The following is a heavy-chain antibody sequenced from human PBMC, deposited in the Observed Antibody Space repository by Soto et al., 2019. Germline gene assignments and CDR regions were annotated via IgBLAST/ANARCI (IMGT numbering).Heavy chain of an antibody. V-gene: IGHV1-18*01. CDR2: ISAYNGNT. D-gene: IGHD3-9*01. Sequence: ASVKVSCKASGYTFTNYGISWVRQAPGQGLEWMGWISAYNGNTNYAQKLQGRVTMTTDTSTSTAYMELRSLRSDDTAVYYCARGGSDILTGYFPYYGMDVWGQGSTMTVSS. CDR1: GYTFTNYG. J-gene: IGHJ6*02. CDR3: ARGGSDILTGYFPYYGMDV.